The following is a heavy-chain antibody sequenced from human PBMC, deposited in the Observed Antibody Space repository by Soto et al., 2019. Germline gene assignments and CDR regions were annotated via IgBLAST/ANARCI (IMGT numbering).Heavy chain of an antibody. CDR3: ARVPSIGDTGWLDP. CDR1: GYTFMNYY. J-gene: IGHJ5*02. CDR2: INPSSGTT. D-gene: IGHD3-16*01. Sequence: QVQLVQSGAEVEKPGASVKVSCKASGYTFMNYYIHWVRQAPGQGLQWMGIINPSSGTTNYAQKFQGRVTMTRDTSTNTVYMNLSSLRSDDTAVYYCARVPSIGDTGWLDPWGQGTLVTVSS. V-gene: IGHV1-46*01.